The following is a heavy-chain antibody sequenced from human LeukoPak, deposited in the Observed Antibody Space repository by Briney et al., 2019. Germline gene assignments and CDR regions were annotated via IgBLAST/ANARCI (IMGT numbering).Heavy chain of an antibody. CDR2: ISGSSSYI. J-gene: IGHJ4*02. Sequence: GGSLRLSCAASGFTFSSYSMNWVRQAPGKGLEWVSSISGSSSYIFYADSVKGRFTISRDNAKNSLYLQMNSLRTEDTAVYYCARDGVATRLMSRSFDYWGQGTLVTVSS. D-gene: IGHD6-6*01. V-gene: IGHV3-21*01. CDR3: ARDGVATRLMSRSFDY. CDR1: GFTFSSYS.